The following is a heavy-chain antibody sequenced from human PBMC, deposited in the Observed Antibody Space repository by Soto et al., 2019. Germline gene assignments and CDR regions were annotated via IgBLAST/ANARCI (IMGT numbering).Heavy chain of an antibody. CDR1: GGTFSSYA. J-gene: IGHJ1*01. Sequence: SVKVSCKASGGTFSSYAISWVRQAPGQGLEWMGGIIPIFGTANYAQKFQGRVTITADESTSTAYMELSSLRSEDTAVYYCARVDCSGGSCYSRYFQHWGQGTLVTVSS. CDR2: IIPIFGTA. D-gene: IGHD2-15*01. CDR3: ARVDCSGGSCYSRYFQH. V-gene: IGHV1-69*13.